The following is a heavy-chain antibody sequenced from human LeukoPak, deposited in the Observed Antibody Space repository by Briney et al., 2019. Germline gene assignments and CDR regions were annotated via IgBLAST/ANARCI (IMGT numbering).Heavy chain of an antibody. Sequence: GGSLRLSCAASGFTFSSYSMNWVRQPPGKGLEWVSNIGTSSTTIYYADSVKGRFTISRDNAKNSLYLQMNSLRADDTAVYYCARFAAGGSYYYYMDVWGKGTTVTVSS. V-gene: IGHV3-48*01. CDR1: GFTFSSYS. J-gene: IGHJ6*03. CDR3: ARFAAGGSYYYYMDV. CDR2: IGTSSTTI. D-gene: IGHD6-25*01.